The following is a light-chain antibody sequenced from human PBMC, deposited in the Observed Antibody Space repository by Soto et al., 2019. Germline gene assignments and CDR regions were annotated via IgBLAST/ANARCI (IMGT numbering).Light chain of an antibody. CDR1: SNDVGGYNY. Sequence: QSALTQPASVSGSPGQSITISCTGTSNDVGGYNYVSWYQHHPGKAPKLIICDVTDRPSGISYRFSASKSGNTASLTISGLQAEDEADYYFSSYTSSNAEVFGTGTKLTVL. V-gene: IGLV2-14*03. CDR2: DVT. J-gene: IGLJ1*01. CDR3: SSYTSSNAEV.